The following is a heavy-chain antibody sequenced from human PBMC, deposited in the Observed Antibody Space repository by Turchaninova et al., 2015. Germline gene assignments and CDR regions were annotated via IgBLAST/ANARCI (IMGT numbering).Heavy chain of an antibody. CDR1: GCSISSRSAY. Sequence: QLQLQESGPGMAKPSETLSLTCTVSGCSISSRSAYWGGIRPPPGKGLEWMGSIYYSGSTYYIPSLKSRVTISVDTSKNQFSLKLSSVTAADTAVYYCARSYYDFWSGVTYYFDYWGQGTLVTVSS. V-gene: IGHV4-39*01. D-gene: IGHD3-3*01. CDR3: ARSYYDFWSGVTYYFDY. J-gene: IGHJ4*02. CDR2: IYYSGST.